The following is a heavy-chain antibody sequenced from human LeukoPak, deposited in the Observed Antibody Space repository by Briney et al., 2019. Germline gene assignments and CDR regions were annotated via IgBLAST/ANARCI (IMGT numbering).Heavy chain of an antibody. CDR1: GFTFEDYA. Sequence: GGSLRLSCAASGFTFEDYAMHWVRQAPGRGLEWVSGISWNSGSIGYADSVKGRFTISRDNAKNSLYLQMNSLRAEDTAVYYCAREEGGYVLYWGQGTLVTVSS. CDR2: ISWNSGSI. J-gene: IGHJ4*02. CDR3: AREEGGYVLY. D-gene: IGHD5-12*01. V-gene: IGHV3-9*01.